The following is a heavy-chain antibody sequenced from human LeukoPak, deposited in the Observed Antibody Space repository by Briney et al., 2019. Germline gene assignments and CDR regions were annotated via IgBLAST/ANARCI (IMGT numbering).Heavy chain of an antibody. CDR1: GYSFTSYW. V-gene: IGHV5-51*01. J-gene: IGHJ4*02. D-gene: IGHD3-10*01. Sequence: GESLKISCKGSGYSFTSYWIGWVRQMPGKGLEWMGIIYPGDSDTRYSPSFQGQFTISADKSISTAYLQWSSLKASDTAMYYCARRGYYYGSGSYIHFDYWGQGTLVTVSS. CDR2: IYPGDSDT. CDR3: ARRGYYYGSGSYIHFDY.